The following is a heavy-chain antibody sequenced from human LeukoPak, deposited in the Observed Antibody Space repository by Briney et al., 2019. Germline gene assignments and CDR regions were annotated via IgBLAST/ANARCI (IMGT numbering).Heavy chain of an antibody. CDR2: IYYSGST. CDR3: ARTGYSYGYGNFGY. D-gene: IGHD5-18*01. V-gene: IGHV4-39*01. CDR1: GGSISSSNYY. J-gene: IGHJ4*02. Sequence: SETLSLTCTVSGGSISSSNYYGGWVRQPPGKGLEWIGSIYYSGSTYYNPSLKSRVTISVDTSKTHFSLNLSSVTAADTAVYYCARTGYSYGYGNFGYWGQGTLVTVSS.